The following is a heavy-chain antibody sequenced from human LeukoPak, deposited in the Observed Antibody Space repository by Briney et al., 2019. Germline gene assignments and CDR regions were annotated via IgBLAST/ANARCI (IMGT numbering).Heavy chain of an antibody. Sequence: GGSLRLSCAASGFTFSSYEMNWVRQAPGKGLEWVSYISSSGSTIYYADSVKGRFTISRDNAKNSLYLQMNSLRAEDTAVYYCARADRYDYYYYYMDVWGKGITVTVSS. CDR3: ARADRYDYYYYYMDV. CDR2: ISSSGSTI. CDR1: GFTFSSYE. J-gene: IGHJ6*03. V-gene: IGHV3-48*03. D-gene: IGHD5-12*01.